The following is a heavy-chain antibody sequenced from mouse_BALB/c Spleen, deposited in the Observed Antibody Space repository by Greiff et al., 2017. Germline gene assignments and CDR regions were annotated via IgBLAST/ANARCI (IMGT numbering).Heavy chain of an antibody. Sequence: DVKLQESGPGLVKPSQSLSLTCSVTGYSITSGYYWNWIRQFPGNKLEWMGYISYDGSNNYNPSLKNRISITRDTSKNQFFLKLNSVTTEDTATYYCARRYGNYVIYFDYWGQGTTLTVSS. CDR2: ISYDGSN. V-gene: IGHV3-6*02. J-gene: IGHJ2*01. D-gene: IGHD2-10*02. CDR3: ARRYGNYVIYFDY. CDR1: GYSITSGYY.